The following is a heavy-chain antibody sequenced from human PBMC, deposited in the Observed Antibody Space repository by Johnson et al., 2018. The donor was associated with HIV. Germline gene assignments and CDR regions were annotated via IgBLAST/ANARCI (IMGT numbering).Heavy chain of an antibody. Sequence: QEQLVESGGGVVQPGRSLRLSCAASGFTFSSYAMHWVRQAPGKGLDWVAVISDDGSNEYYADSVKGRFAISRDNSKNTLYLQMNSLRAEDTAVYYCSRAQAGIAAHEGNEPNSDAFDIWGQGTMVTVSS. V-gene: IGHV3-30*09. CDR2: ISDDGSNE. CDR3: SRAQAGIAAHEGNEPNSDAFDI. D-gene: IGHD6-6*01. CDR1: GFTFSSYA. J-gene: IGHJ3*02.